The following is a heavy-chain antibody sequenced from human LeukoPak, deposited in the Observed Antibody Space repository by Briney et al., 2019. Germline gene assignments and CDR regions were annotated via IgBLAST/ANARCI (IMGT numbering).Heavy chain of an antibody. CDR1: GFTFSTYA. CDR3: AKAGLVRGGALDS. V-gene: IGHV3-23*01. CDR2: ITGTGDGT. D-gene: IGHD4/OR15-4a*01. J-gene: IGHJ4*02. Sequence: GALGLSCAASGFTFSTYAMTWVRQAPGKGLEWVSSITGTGDGTSAADSVKGRFTISRDSSKHTLYLQMNSLRVEDTAVYYCAKAGLVRGGALDSWGQGTLVTVSS.